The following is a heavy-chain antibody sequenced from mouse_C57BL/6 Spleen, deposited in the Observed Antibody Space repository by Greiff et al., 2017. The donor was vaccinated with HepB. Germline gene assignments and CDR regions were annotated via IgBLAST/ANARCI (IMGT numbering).Heavy chain of an antibody. Sequence: VQLVESGAELVRPGASVTLSCKASGYTFTDYEMHWVKQTPVHGLEWIGAIDPETGGTAYNQKFKGKAILTADKSSSTAYMELRSLTSEDSAVYYCTKNVWPYYSMDYWGQGTSVTVSS. J-gene: IGHJ4*01. CDR3: TKNVWPYYSMDY. D-gene: IGHD2-10*02. CDR2: IDPETGGT. V-gene: IGHV1-15*01. CDR1: GYTFTDYE.